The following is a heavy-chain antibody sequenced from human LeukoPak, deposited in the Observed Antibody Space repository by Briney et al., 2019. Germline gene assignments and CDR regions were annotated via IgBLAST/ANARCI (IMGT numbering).Heavy chain of an antibody. D-gene: IGHD3-22*01. CDR1: GFTFDDYA. Sequence: GGSLRLSCAASGFTFDDYAMHWVRQAPGKGLEWVSGISWNSGSIGYADSVKGRFTISRDNAKNTLYLQMNSLRAEDTAVYYCAKYQNYYDSSGYAEYFQHWGQGTLVTVSS. V-gene: IGHV3-9*01. CDR2: ISWNSGSI. CDR3: AKYQNYYDSSGYAEYFQH. J-gene: IGHJ1*01.